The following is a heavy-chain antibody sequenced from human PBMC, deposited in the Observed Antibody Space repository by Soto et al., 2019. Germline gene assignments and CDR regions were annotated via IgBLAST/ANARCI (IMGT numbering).Heavy chain of an antibody. V-gene: IGHV6-1*01. CDR3: AREELIVVVVAATRHYYYYMDV. CDR1: GDSVSSNSAA. Sequence: TLSLTCAISGDSVSSNSAAWKWIRQSPSRGLEWLGRTYYRSKWYNDYAVSVKSRITINPDTSKNQFSLQLNSVTPEDTAVYYCAREELIVVVVAATRHYYYYMDVWGKGTTVTVSS. CDR2: TYYRSKWYN. D-gene: IGHD2-15*01. J-gene: IGHJ6*03.